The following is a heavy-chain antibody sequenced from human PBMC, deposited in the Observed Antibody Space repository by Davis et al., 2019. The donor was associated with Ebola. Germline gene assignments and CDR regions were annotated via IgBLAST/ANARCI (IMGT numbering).Heavy chain of an antibody. V-gene: IGHV1-3*01. CDR1: GYTFTSYY. Sequence: AASVKVSCKASGYTFTSYYMHWVRQAPGQGLEWMGWINAGNGNTKYSQKFQGRVTITRDTSASTAYMELRSLRSDDTAVYYCARDMGMVHEANWFDPWGQGTLVTVSS. CDR2: INAGNGNT. CDR3: ARDMGMVHEANWFDP. J-gene: IGHJ5*02. D-gene: IGHD3-10*01.